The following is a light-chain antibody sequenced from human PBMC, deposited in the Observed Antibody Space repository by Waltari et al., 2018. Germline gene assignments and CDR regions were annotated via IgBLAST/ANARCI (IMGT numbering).Light chain of an antibody. CDR2: ENT. CDR1: SSNIGNNY. J-gene: IGLJ7*01. CDR3: GTWDSSLSGAV. Sequence: QSVLTQPPSVSAAPGQRVTISCSGGSSNIGNNYVSWYRQFPGTAPKLLIYENTDRPSGIPGRFPGSKAGTSGRLDITGLQAGDEADYYCGTWDSSLSGAVFGGGTHLTVL. V-gene: IGLV1-51*02.